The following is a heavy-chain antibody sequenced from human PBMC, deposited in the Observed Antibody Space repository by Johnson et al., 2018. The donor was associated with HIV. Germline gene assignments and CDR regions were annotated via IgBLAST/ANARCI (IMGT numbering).Heavy chain of an antibody. J-gene: IGHJ3*02. Sequence: VQLVESGGGLVKPGGSLRLPCAASGFTFSSYAMSWVRQAPGKGLEWVSAISGSGGSTYYADPVTGRFTTSRDNSKNTLYLLMNSLRAEDTAVYYCAKALRITRVQVYRRGGDAFDIWGQGTMVTVSS. V-gene: IGHV3-23*04. CDR2: ISGSGGST. D-gene: IGHD3-10*01. CDR1: GFTFSSYA. CDR3: AKALRITRVQVYRRGGDAFDI.